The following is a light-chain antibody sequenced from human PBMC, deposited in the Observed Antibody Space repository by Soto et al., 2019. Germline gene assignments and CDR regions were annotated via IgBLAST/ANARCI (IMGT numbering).Light chain of an antibody. CDR3: SSYTSSSSF. Sequence: SVLTQPASGSGSPGQSITISCTGTRSDVGGYNYVSWYQQHPGKAPKLMIYDVSNRPSGVSNRFSGSKSGNTASLTISGLQAEDEADYYCSSYTSSSSFFGTGTRSPS. CDR2: DVS. CDR1: RSDVGGYNY. V-gene: IGLV2-14*01. J-gene: IGLJ1*01.